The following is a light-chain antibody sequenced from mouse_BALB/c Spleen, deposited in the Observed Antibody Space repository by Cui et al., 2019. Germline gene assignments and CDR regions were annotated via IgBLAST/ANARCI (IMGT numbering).Light chain of an antibody. J-gene: IGKJ1*01. CDR1: TSVSY. Sequence: QIIFNHPPAIMFASLGEETTLTFSASTSVSYMLWYQQKSGTSPKLLIYSTSTLASSGPSRLSGSGSGTFYSPTISSVEAEDAADYYCHQWSSYPLTFGGGTKLEIK. V-gene: IGKV4-80*01. CDR2: STS. CDR3: HQWSSYPLT.